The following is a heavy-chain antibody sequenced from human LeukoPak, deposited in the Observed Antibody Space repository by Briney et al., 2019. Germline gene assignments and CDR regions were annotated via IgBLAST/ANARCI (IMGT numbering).Heavy chain of an antibody. V-gene: IGHV4-30-4*01. CDR3: ARAISRRRGWNYYGMDV. CDR2: IYYSGST. CDR1: GGSISSGDHY. D-gene: IGHD3-3*01. J-gene: IGHJ6*02. Sequence: PSETLSLTCTVSGGSISSGDHYWSWIRQPPGKGLEWIGYIYYSGSTYYNPSLKSRVTISVDTSKNQFSLKLSSVTAADTAVYYCARAISRRRGWNYYGMDVWGQGTTVTVSS.